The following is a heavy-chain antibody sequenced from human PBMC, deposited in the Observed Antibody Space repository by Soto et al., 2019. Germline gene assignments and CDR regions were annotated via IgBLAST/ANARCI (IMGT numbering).Heavy chain of an antibody. D-gene: IGHD2-15*01. CDR1: GFTFSSCT. CDR3: SGCSGGACDQNYGMDV. V-gene: IGHV3-21*01. CDR2: ISRSTSHI. Sequence: EVHLVESGGGLVKPGGSLRLSCAVSGFTFSSCTMNWVRQAPGKGLEWFSSISRSTSHIYYADSVKGRFTISRDNAKNSMFLQMNSLRAEDTAVYYCSGCSGGACDQNYGMDVWGQGTTVTVSS. J-gene: IGHJ6*02.